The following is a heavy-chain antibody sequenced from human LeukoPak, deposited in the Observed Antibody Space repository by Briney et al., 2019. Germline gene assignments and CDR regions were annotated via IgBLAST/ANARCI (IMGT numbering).Heavy chain of an antibody. CDR1: GGSISSYY. Sequence: PSETLSLTRTVSGGSISSYYWSWIRQPPGKGLEWIGYIYYSGSTNYNPSLKSRVNISVDTSKNQFSLKLSSVTAADTAVYYCARAPMYYYMDVWGKGTTVTVSS. V-gene: IGHV4-59*01. CDR2: IYYSGST. CDR3: ARAPMYYYMDV. J-gene: IGHJ6*03.